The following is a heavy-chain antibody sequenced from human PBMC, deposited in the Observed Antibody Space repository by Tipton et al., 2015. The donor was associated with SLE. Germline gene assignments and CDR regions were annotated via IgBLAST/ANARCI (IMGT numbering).Heavy chain of an antibody. J-gene: IGHJ4*02. V-gene: IGHV4-31*03. CDR1: GGSISSYY. CDR2: IYYSGST. CDR3: ARGGDSSVYFDY. Sequence: TLSLTCTVSGGSISSYYWSWIRQHPGKGLEWIGYIYYSGSTYYNPSLKSRVTISVDTSKNQFSLKLSSVTAADTAVYYCARGGDSSVYFDYWGQGTLVTVSS. D-gene: IGHD3-22*01.